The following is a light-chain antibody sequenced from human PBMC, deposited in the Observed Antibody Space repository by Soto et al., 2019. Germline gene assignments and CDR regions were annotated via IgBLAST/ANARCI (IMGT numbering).Light chain of an antibody. CDR1: SSDVGGYNY. J-gene: IGLJ2*01. CDR3: SSYTSSSTLMV. CDR2: DVS. Sequence: QPVLTQPASVSGSPGQSITISCTGTSSDVGGYNYVSWYQQHPGKAPKLMIYDVSNRPSGVSNRFSGSKSGNTASLTISGRQAEDEADYYCSSYTSSSTLMVFGGGTKLTVL. V-gene: IGLV2-14*01.